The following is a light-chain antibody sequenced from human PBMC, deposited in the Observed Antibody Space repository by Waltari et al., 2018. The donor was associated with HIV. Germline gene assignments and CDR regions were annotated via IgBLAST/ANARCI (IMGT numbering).Light chain of an antibody. Sequence: SYELTQPPSVSVSPGQTATITCSGDDLGGRSACWYQTKPGLSPVLVIYQENKRASGIFGRFSGSNSGNAATLTISGTQAMDEADYFCQAWDSSTVVFGGGTKLTVL. CDR1: DLGGRS. V-gene: IGLV3-1*01. CDR3: QAWDSSTVV. CDR2: QEN. J-gene: IGLJ2*01.